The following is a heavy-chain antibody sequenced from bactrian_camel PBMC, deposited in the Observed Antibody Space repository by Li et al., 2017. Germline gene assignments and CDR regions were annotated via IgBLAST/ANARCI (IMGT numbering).Heavy chain of an antibody. CDR1: GYAYGGNC. V-gene: IGHV3-3*01. J-gene: IGHJ4*01. Sequence: HVQLVESGGGSVEAGGSLRLACVVSGYAYGGNCLGWFRQRPGKEREGVASIWTYDGRTSFADSVKGRFTISRDNAKNTVYLQMNGLKPEDAAMYYCAADLMSGNWFDWHSYRYRGQGTQVTVS. CDR3: AADLMSGNWFDWHSYRY. D-gene: IGHD2*01. CDR2: IWTYDGRT.